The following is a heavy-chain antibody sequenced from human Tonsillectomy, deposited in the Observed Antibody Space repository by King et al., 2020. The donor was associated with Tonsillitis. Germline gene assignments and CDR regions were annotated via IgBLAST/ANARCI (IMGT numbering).Heavy chain of an antibody. D-gene: IGHD6-13*01. Sequence: VQLVESGGGLVQPGGSLRLSCAASGFTFSTYAVSWVRQAPGKGLEWVSGISGSGGSTYYADSVKGRFTISRDNSKNTLFLQMNSLRAEDTAVYFCASRGRLAAAGYYSDYWGQGTLVTVSS. CDR1: GFTFSTYA. CDR2: ISGSGGST. V-gene: IGHV3-23*04. J-gene: IGHJ4*02. CDR3: ASRGRLAAAGYYSDY.